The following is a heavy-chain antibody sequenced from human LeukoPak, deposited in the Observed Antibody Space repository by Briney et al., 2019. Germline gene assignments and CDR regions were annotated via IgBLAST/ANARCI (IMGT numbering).Heavy chain of an antibody. D-gene: IGHD3-22*01. CDR3: ARHMAYYYDSSGYPYAY. V-gene: IGHV1-2*02. CDR1: VYIFNGYY. Sequence: ASVKVSCRASVYIFNGYYVYWVREAPGQGLEYRGWIHPTRRGTNYALKFQGQVTMTRATSISTAYMELRRLRSDDRAVYYCARHMAYYYDSSGYPYAYWGPGTLVTVSS. CDR2: IHPTRRGT. J-gene: IGHJ4*02.